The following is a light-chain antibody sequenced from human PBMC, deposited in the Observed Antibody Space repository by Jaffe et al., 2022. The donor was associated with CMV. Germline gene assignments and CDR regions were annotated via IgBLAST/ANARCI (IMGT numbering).Light chain of an antibody. CDR1: NIGTER. Sequence: SYVLTQPPSVSVAPGETASITCGGNNIGTERVHWYQQRPGQAPVLVIYYDRDRPSGIPERLSGSKSGNTATLTVSRAEAGDEADYYCQVWDSSTDHFIFGGGTKLTVL. J-gene: IGLJ2*01. CDR3: QVWDSSTDHFI. V-gene: IGLV3-21*04. CDR2: YDR.